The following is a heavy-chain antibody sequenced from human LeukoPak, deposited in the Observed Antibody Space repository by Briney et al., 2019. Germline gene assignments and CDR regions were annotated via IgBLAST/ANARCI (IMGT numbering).Heavy chain of an antibody. J-gene: IGHJ4*02. CDR2: FDPEDGET. CDR1: GYTLTELS. D-gene: IGHD6-19*01. CDR3: ATDSGAVAGMRLYYFDY. V-gene: IGHV1-24*01. Sequence: ASVKVSCKVSGYTLTELSMHWVRQAPGKGLEWMGGFDPEDGETIYAQKFQGRVTMTEGTSTDTAYMELSSLRSEDTAVYYCATDSGAVAGMRLYYFDYWGQGTLVTVSS.